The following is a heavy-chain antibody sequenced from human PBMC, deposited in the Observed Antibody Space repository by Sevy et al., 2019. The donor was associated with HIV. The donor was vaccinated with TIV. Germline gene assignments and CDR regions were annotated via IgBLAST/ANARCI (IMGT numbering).Heavy chain of an antibody. CDR3: ARDGRSGPRTQGLYYFPY. J-gene: IGHJ4*02. Sequence: GGSLRLSCEASGFTFRHHWMHWVRQVPGKGPVWVARIDADGIGTTYAESVKGRFTISRANAKNTLYLQLDSLRVEDTAVYYCARDGRSGPRTQGLYYFPYWGQGALVTVSS. CDR2: IDADGIGT. CDR1: GFTFRHHW. V-gene: IGHV3-74*03. D-gene: IGHD3-10*01.